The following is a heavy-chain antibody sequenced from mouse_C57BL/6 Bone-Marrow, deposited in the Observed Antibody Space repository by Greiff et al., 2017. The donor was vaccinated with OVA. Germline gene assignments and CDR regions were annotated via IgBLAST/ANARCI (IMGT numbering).Heavy chain of an antibody. CDR1: GFNIKDYY. D-gene: IGHD1-1*01. Sequence: VKLQQSGAELVRPGASVKLSCTASGFNIKDYYMHWVKQRPEQGLEWIGRIDPEDGDTEYAPKFQGKAPMTADPSSNTAYLQLSSLTSEDTAVYYCTTNYGSSYLAYWGQGTLVTVSA. V-gene: IGHV14-1*01. CDR2: IDPEDGDT. CDR3: TTNYGSSYLAY. J-gene: IGHJ3*01.